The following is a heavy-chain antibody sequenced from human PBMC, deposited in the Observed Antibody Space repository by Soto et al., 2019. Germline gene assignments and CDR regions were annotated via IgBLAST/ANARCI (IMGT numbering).Heavy chain of an antibody. CDR1: GFTFSSYA. Sequence: EVQLLESGGGLVQPGGSLRLSCAASGFTFSSYAMSWVRQAPGKGLEWVSGISGSGSTTYYTDSVKGRFTISRDNSKNTLFPQMKRLRAGDTAVFYWSNGGWNNPGGYFQPWGQGPLAPVPS. J-gene: IGHJ1*01. CDR3: SNGGWNNPGGYFQP. V-gene: IGHV3-23*01. D-gene: IGHD1-1*01. CDR2: ISGSGSTT.